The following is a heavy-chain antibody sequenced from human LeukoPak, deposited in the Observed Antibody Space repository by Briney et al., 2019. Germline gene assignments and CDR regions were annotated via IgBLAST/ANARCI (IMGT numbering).Heavy chain of an antibody. V-gene: IGHV4-61*02. Sequence: SETLSLTCNVSGGSMHSGSYYWTWIRQPAGKGLEWVGRVYTGVGVHLSGSTHFNPSLKSRVTMSVDTSKNQFSLRLNSVTAADTAVYYCARDVGSSDAFDIWGQGTMVIVSS. CDR3: ARDVGSSDAFDI. CDR1: GGSMHSGSYY. CDR2: VYTGVGVHLSGST. D-gene: IGHD3-10*01. J-gene: IGHJ3*02.